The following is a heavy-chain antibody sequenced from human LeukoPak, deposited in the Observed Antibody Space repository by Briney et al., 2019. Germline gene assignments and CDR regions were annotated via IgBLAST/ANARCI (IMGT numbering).Heavy chain of an antibody. D-gene: IGHD2-2*01. Sequence: PGGSLRLSCEASGFTFSNAWMSWVRQAPGKGLEWVAVISYDGSNKYYADSVKGRFTISRDNSKNTLYLQMNSLRAEDTAVYYCARDLALGYCSSTSCPFDYWGQGTLVTVSS. CDR3: ARDLALGYCSSTSCPFDY. J-gene: IGHJ4*02. V-gene: IGHV3-30-3*01. CDR2: ISYDGSNK. CDR1: GFTFSNAW.